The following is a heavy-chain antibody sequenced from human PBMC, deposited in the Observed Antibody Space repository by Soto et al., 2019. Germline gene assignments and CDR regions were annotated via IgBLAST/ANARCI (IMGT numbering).Heavy chain of an antibody. J-gene: IGHJ4*02. Sequence: GESLKISCKGSGYSFFSHWIGWVRQMPGKGLEWVGIIYPADSETRYSPSFQGQVTISVDKSINTAYLQWSSLKASDTAMYYCTRRPWLSGYYDYWGQGTLVTVSS. D-gene: IGHD3-22*01. CDR3: TRRPWLSGYYDY. V-gene: IGHV5-51*01. CDR2: IYPADSET. CDR1: GYSFFSHW.